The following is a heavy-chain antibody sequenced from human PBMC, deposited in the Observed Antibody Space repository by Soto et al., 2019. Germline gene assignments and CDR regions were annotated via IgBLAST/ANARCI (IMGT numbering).Heavy chain of an antibody. CDR2: ISGSGGST. Sequence: EVQLLESGGGLVQPGGSLRLSCAASGFTFSNYAMSWVRQAPGKGLEWVSAISGSGGSTYYADSVKGRFTISRDNSTNTLHLQMNSLRAEDTAVYYCAKTKIMVRGVIPNWFDPWGQGTLVTVSS. V-gene: IGHV3-23*01. CDR1: GFTFSNYA. D-gene: IGHD3-10*01. J-gene: IGHJ5*02. CDR3: AKTKIMVRGVIPNWFDP.